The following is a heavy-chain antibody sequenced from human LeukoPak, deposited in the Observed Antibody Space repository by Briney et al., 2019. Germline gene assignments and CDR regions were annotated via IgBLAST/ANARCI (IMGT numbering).Heavy chain of an antibody. CDR3: ARGYYYDSSGYYYPDY. CDR1: GYTLTRYG. J-gene: IGHJ4*02. V-gene: IGHV1-18*01. D-gene: IGHD3-22*01. CDR2: ISPYNGNT. Sequence: ASVKVSCTASGYTLTRYGISWVRQAPGDGLEWMGWISPYNGNTNYAQKLQGRVTMTTDTSTSTAYMELRSLRSDDTAVYYCARGYYYDSSGYYYPDYWGQGTLVTVSS.